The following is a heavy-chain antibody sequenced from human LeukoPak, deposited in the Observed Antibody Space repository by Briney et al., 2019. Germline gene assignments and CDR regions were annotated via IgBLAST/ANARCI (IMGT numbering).Heavy chain of an antibody. V-gene: IGHV3-43*02. CDR2: ISGDGGYT. CDR3: STSSFPDY. Sequence: GGSLRLSCAASGFTFDDYAMHWVRQPPGKGLEWVSLISGDGGYTYYADSVKGRFTISRDNSKNSLYLQMNSLRTEDTAFYYCSTSSFPDYWGQGSLVTVSS. J-gene: IGHJ4*02. CDR1: GFTFDDYA. D-gene: IGHD6-19*01.